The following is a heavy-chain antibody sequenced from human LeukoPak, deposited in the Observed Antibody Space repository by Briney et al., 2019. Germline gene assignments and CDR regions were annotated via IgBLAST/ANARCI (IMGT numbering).Heavy chain of an antibody. CDR1: GFTFSSYA. CDR2: ISSNGGST. V-gene: IGHV3-64*01. D-gene: IGHD2-2*01. J-gene: IGHJ6*03. CDR3: ARDFPPQSAWYYYYMDV. Sequence: GGSPRLSCAASGFTFSSYAMHWVRQAPGKGLEYVSAISSNGGSTYYANSVKGRFTISRDNSKNTLYLQMGSLRAEDMAVYYCARDFPPQSAWYYYYMDVWGKGTTVTISS.